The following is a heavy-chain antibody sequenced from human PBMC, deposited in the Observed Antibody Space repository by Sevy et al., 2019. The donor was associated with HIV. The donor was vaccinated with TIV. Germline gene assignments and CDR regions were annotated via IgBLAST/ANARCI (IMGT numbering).Heavy chain of an antibody. CDR3: ARDETVTRTYYYYYMDV. CDR2: INSDGSST. J-gene: IGHJ6*03. V-gene: IGHV3-74*01. CDR1: GFTFSSYW. Sequence: GGSLRLSCAASGFTFSSYWMHWVRQAPGKGLVWVSCINSDGSSTSYADSVKGRFTISRDNAKNTLYLQMNSLRAEDTAVYYCARDETVTRTYYYYYMDVWGKGTTVTVSS. D-gene: IGHD4-17*01.